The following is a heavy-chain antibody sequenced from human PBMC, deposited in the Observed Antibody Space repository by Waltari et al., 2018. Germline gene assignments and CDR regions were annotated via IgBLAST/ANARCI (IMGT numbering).Heavy chain of an antibody. CDR3: VRGESSLFHV. V-gene: IGHV3-74*01. CDR1: GFIFSSYW. CDR2: INNDGDST. J-gene: IGHJ6*04. Sequence: EVRLVESGGDLVQPGGSLRLSCPVPGFIFSSYWMHWVRQVPGKGLAWVSRINNDGDSTSYADPVNGRFTISRDNAKNTLYLQMDSLRAEDTAVYYCVRGESSLFHVWGKGTTVTVSS. D-gene: IGHD6-13*01.